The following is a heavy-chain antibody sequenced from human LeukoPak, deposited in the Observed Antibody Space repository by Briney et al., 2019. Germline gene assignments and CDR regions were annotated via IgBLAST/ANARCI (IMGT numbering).Heavy chain of an antibody. Sequence: ASVKVSCKASGYTYTTYGISWVRQAPGQGLEWKGWISGNGDNTKYVQEFQGRVTMTTDTSTSTAYMDLRSLRSDDTAIYYCARVHGYYIGLYYFDYWGQGTLVTVSS. CDR3: ARVHGYYIGLYYFDY. D-gene: IGHD4-17*01. CDR1: GYTYTTYG. V-gene: IGHV1-18*01. J-gene: IGHJ4*02. CDR2: ISGNGDNT.